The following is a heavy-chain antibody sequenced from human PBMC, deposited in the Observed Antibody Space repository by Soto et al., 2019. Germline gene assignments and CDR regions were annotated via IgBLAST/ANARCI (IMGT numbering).Heavy chain of an antibody. Sequence: ASVKVSCKASGYTFTSYYMHWVRQAPGQGLEWMGIINPSGGSTSYAQKFQGRVTMTRDTSTSTVYMELSSLRSEDTAVYYCARAPYCSGGSCPLGRRGAFDIWGQGTMVTVSS. CDR3: ARAPYCSGGSCPLGRRGAFDI. V-gene: IGHV1-46*03. CDR1: GYTFTSYY. D-gene: IGHD2-15*01. CDR2: INPSGGST. J-gene: IGHJ3*02.